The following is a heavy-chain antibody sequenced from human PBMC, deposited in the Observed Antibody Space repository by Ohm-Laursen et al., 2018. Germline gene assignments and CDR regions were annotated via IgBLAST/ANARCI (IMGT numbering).Heavy chain of an antibody. V-gene: IGHV4-59*08. Sequence: SETLSLTCTVSGGSISSYYWSWIRQPPGKGLEWIGYIYYSGGTNYNPSLKSQVTISVDTPKNQFSLKLSSVTAADTAVYYCARQCSSSWYELDYWGQGTLVTVSS. D-gene: IGHD6-13*01. J-gene: IGHJ4*02. CDR2: IYYSGGT. CDR3: ARQCSSSWYELDY. CDR1: GGSISSYY.